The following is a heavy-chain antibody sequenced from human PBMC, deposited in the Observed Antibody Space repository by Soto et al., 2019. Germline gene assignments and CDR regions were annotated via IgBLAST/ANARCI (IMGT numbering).Heavy chain of an antibody. CDR3: AKLLWAGVDTAMVDY. CDR2: ISGSGGST. J-gene: IGHJ4*02. Sequence: EVQLLESGGGLVQPGGSLRLSCAASGFTFSSYAMSWVRQAPGKGLEWVSAISGSGGSTYYADSVKGRFTISRDNSKNTLYLQLNSLRAEDTAVYYCAKLLWAGVDTAMVDYWGQGTLVTVSS. CDR1: GFTFSSYA. D-gene: IGHD5-18*01. V-gene: IGHV3-23*01.